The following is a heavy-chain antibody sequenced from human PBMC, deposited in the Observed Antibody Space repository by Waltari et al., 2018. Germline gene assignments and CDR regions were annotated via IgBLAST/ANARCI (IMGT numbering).Heavy chain of an antibody. CDR1: GGSFSGYY. D-gene: IGHD3-22*01. V-gene: IGHV4-34*01. CDR2: INHSRGT. J-gene: IGHJ6*03. CDR3: ASSSSGYSYYYYYYYMDV. Sequence: LLKPSETLSLTCAVYGGSFSGYYWSWIRQPPGKGLEWIGEINHSRGTNYNPSLKRRVTIAVDTSKNQFSLKQSSVTAADTAVYYCASSSSGYSYYYYYYYMDVWGKGTTVTVSS.